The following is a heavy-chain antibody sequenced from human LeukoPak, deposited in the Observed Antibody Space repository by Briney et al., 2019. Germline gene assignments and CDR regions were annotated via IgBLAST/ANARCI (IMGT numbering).Heavy chain of an antibody. J-gene: IGHJ4*02. CDR3: ARRRSYTAMFN. Sequence: SETLSLTCTVSGGFISSSSHYWGWIRQPPGKGLEWIGEINHSGSTNYNPSLKSRVTISVDTSKNQFSLKLSSVTAADTAVYYCARRRSYTAMFNWGQGTLVTVSS. D-gene: IGHD5-18*01. V-gene: IGHV4-39*07. CDR1: GGFISSSSHY. CDR2: INHSGST.